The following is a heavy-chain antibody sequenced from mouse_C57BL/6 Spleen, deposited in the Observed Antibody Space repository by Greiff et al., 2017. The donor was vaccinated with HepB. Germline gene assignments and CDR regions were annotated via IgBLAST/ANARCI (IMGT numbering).Heavy chain of an antibody. J-gene: IGHJ1*03. D-gene: IGHD1-1*01. Sequence: EVKLMESGGGLVKPGGSLKLSCAASGFTFSSYTMSWVRQTPEKRLEWVATISGGGGNTYYPDSVKGRFTISRDNAKNTLYLQMSSLRSEDTALYYCARRTTVGYFDVWGTGTTVTVSS. CDR3: ARRTTVGYFDV. V-gene: IGHV5-9*01. CDR2: ISGGGGNT. CDR1: GFTFSSYT.